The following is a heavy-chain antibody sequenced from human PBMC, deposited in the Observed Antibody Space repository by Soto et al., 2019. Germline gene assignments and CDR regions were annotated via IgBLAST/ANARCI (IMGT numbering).Heavy chain of an antibody. D-gene: IGHD3-10*01. J-gene: IGHJ5*02. CDR1: GDSVSGNSAA. CDR2: TYYRSKWYN. V-gene: IGHV6-1*01. CDR3: VRDRYSSSGWFDP. Sequence: SQTLSLTCAISGDSVSGNSAAWNWIRQSPSRGLEWLGRTYYRSKWYNDYAVSVKSRITVTPDTSKNQFSLQLKSVTPEDTAVYYCVRDRYSSSGWFDPWGQGTPVTSPQ.